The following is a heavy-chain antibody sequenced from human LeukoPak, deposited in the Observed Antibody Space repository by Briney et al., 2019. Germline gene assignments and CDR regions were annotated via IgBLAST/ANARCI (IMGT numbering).Heavy chain of an antibody. CDR1: GFTFSSNW. CDR2: IRPDGSEK. D-gene: IGHD3-10*01. Sequence: GGSLRLSCAASGFTFSSNWMSWVRQAPGKGLEWVANIRPDGSEKYYVDPVKGRFTISRDNAKNSLYLQMNSLRADDTAVYYCAKERGTSGECAFDIWGQGTMVTVSS. J-gene: IGHJ3*02. CDR3: AKERGTSGECAFDI. V-gene: IGHV3-7*03.